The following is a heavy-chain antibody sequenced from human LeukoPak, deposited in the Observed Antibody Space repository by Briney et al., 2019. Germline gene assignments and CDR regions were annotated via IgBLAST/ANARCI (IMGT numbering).Heavy chain of an antibody. CDR1: GGTFSSYA. Sequence: GASVKVSCKASGGTFSSYAISWVRQAPGQGLEWMGGIIPIFGTANYAQNFQGRVTITADESTSTAYMELSSLRSEDTAVYYCASSLDCSSTSCYEYYFDYWGQGTLVTVSS. V-gene: IGHV1-69*01. CDR3: ASSLDCSSTSCYEYYFDY. D-gene: IGHD2-2*01. J-gene: IGHJ4*02. CDR2: IIPIFGTA.